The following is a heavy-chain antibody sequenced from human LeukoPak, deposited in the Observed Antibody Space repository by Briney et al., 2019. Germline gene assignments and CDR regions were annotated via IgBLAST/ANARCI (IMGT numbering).Heavy chain of an antibody. CDR3: AKGGPSGFSGAGMRQAMDV. CDR1: GGTFNNSP. CDR2: YIPLFGTT. D-gene: IGHD3-10*01. V-gene: IGHV1-69*05. Sequence: ASVKVSCKTSGGTFNNSPVNWIRQAPGQGLEWMGGYIPLFGTTIYTQKFQGRVVFTTDDSTGTADTDLTSLTSDDTAVYLCAKGGPSGFSGAGMRQAMDVWGQGTTVIVSS. J-gene: IGHJ6*02.